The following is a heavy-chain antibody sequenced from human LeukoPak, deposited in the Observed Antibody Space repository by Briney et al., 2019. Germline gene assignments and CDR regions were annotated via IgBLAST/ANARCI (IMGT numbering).Heavy chain of an antibody. V-gene: IGHV1-3*01. CDR3: ARGSIAARGYFDY. J-gene: IGHJ4*02. Sequence: ASVTVSCKASGYTFISYAMHWVRQAPGQRLEWMGWINAGNGNTRYSQKFQGRVTITRDTSASTAYMELSSLRSEDTAVYYCARGSIAARGYFDYWGQGTLVTVSS. CDR2: INAGNGNT. D-gene: IGHD6-6*01. CDR1: GYTFISYA.